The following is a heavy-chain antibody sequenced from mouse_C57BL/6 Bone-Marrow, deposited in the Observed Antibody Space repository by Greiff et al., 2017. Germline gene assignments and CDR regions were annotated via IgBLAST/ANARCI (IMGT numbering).Heavy chain of an antibody. CDR3: ARDRDLDSSGAMDY. V-gene: IGHV5-4*01. CDR2: ISDGGSYT. J-gene: IGHJ2*01. CDR1: GFTFSSYA. Sequence: EVKLVESGGGLVKPGGSLKLSCAASGFTFSSYAMSWVRQTPEKRLEWVATISDGGSYTYYPDNVQGRFTISRDNSNNTPYLQMSHLKSQDTAMYYCARDRDLDSSGAMDYWGQGTTLTVSS. D-gene: IGHD3-2*02.